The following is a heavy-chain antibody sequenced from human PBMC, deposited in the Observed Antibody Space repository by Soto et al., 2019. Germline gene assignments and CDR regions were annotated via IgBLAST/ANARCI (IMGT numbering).Heavy chain of an antibody. Sequence: GASVKVSCKVSGYTLTELSMHWVRQAPGKGLEWMGGFDPEDGETIYAQKFQGRVTMTEDTSTDTAYMELSSLRSEDTAVYYCATGKDTYYYDSSGYYVAFDYWGQGTLVTVSS. V-gene: IGHV1-24*01. CDR2: FDPEDGET. D-gene: IGHD3-22*01. CDR1: GYTLTELS. J-gene: IGHJ4*02. CDR3: ATGKDTYYYDSSGYYVAFDY.